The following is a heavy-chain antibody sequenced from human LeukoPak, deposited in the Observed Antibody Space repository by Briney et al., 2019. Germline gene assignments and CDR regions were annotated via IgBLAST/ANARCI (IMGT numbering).Heavy chain of an antibody. Sequence: PSETLSLTCTVSGGSITNYYWSWIRQPPGKGLEWIGYIYYSGSTNYNPSLKSRVAISVDKSKNLFSLKMNSITAADTAVYYCAKGKTGITPWDYWGQGTLFPVSS. CDR3: AKGKTGITPWDY. D-gene: IGHD1-7*01. V-gene: IGHV4-59*12. CDR1: GGSITNYY. CDR2: IYYSGST. J-gene: IGHJ4*02.